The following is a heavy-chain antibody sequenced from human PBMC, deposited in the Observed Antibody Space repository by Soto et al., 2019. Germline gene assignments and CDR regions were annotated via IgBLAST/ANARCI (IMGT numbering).Heavy chain of an antibody. CDR1: GGSFGGYY. D-gene: IGHD2-15*01. J-gene: IGHJ6*02. CDR2: INHSGST. V-gene: IGHV4-34*01. CDR3: ARGRHRIFYYYYGMDV. Sequence: PSETLSLTCAVYGGSFGGYYWSWIRQPPGKGLEWIGEINHSGSTNYNPSLKSRVTISVDTSKNQFSLKLSSVTAADTAVYYCARGRHRIFYYYYGMDVWGQGTTVTVSS.